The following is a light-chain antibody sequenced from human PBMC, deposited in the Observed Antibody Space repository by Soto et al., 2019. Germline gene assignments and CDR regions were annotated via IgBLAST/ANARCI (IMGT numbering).Light chain of an antibody. V-gene: IGKV1-5*01. J-gene: IGKJ2*01. CDR2: DAS. CDR3: QHPRT. Sequence: DIQMTQSPSTLSASVGDRVTITCRASQSISSWSAWYQQKPGKAPKLLIYDASSLESGVPSRFSGSGSGTEFTLTISSLQPDDFATYYCQHPRTFGQGTKLEIK. CDR1: QSISSW.